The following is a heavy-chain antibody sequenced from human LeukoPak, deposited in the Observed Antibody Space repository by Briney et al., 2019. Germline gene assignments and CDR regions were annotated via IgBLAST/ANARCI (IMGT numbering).Heavy chain of an antibody. V-gene: IGHV4-59*11. J-gene: IGHJ4*02. CDR3: ARDLYGGFDY. CDR1: GGSISSHY. Sequence: SETLSLTCTVSGGSISSHYWSWIRQPPGKGLEWIGYIHYSGTTNYNPSLKSRVTISVDTSKNQFSLKLSSVTAADTAVYYCARDLYGGFDYWGQGTLVTVSS. CDR2: IHYSGTT. D-gene: IGHD4-23*01.